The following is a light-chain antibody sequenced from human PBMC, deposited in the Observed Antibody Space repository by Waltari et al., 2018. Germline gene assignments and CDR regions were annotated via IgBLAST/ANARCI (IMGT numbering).Light chain of an antibody. V-gene: IGLV2-8*01. CDR2: EVY. Sequence: QSALTQPPSASGSPGASVTISCIGTNNDIGAYNSVTWHRQYPGRAPKTIIYEVYKRSSGVPDRFSASKSGNTASLTISGLQPDDEADYYCSSYAGSSNVFGTGTTVTV. CDR1: NNDIGAYNS. CDR3: SSYAGSSNV. J-gene: IGLJ1*01.